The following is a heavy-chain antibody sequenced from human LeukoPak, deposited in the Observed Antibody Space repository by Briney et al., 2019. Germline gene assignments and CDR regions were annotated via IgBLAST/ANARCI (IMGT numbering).Heavy chain of an antibody. Sequence: ASVKVSCKASGYTFTSYGISWVRQAPGQGLEWMGWISAYNGNTNYAQKLQGRVTMTTDTSTSTAYMELRSLRSDDTAVYYCARGLRSPDYYYYGMDVWGQGTTVTVSS. V-gene: IGHV1-18*01. CDR3: ARGLRSPDYYYYGMDV. D-gene: IGHD5/OR15-5a*01. J-gene: IGHJ6*02. CDR1: GYTFTSYG. CDR2: ISAYNGNT.